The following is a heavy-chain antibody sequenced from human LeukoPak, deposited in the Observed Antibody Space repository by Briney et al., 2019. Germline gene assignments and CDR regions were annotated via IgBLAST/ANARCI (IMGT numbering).Heavy chain of an antibody. CDR1: GFTFGDYA. J-gene: IGHJ4*02. CDR2: IRSKIYGGTT. V-gene: IGHV3-49*03. CDR3: TRYQTPYY. Sequence: GGSLRLSCTASGFTFGDYAMTWLRQAQGKGRKWVGFIRSKIYGGTTEYAASVKGRFTISRDDSKGVAYLQMNSLKTEDTAVYYCTRYQTPYYWGQGTLVTVSS.